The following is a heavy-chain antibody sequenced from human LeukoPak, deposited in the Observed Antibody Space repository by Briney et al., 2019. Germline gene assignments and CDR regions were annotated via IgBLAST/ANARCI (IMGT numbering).Heavy chain of an antibody. V-gene: IGHV3-21*01. Sequence: ETLSLTCAVSGYSISSGYYWGWIRQPPGKGLEWVSSISSSSSYIYYADSVKGRFTISRDNAKNSLYLQMNSLRAEDTAVYYCARYSGSYSDFDYWGQGTLVTVSS. CDR2: ISSSSSYI. J-gene: IGHJ4*02. CDR3: ARYSGSYSDFDY. CDR1: GYSISSGYY. D-gene: IGHD1-26*01.